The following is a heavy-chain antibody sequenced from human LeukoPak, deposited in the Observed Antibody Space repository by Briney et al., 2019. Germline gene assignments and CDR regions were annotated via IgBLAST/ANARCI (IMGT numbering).Heavy chain of an antibody. D-gene: IGHD6-13*01. CDR1: GYSFTSYW. CDR3: ARHLPYSNNWYATDY. CDR2: IYPGDSDT. Sequence: GESLKIPCKGSGYSFTSYWIAWVRQMPGKGLEWMGIIYPGDSDTRYSPSFQGQVTISADKSISTAYLQWSSLQASDTARYYCARHLPYSNNWYATDYWGQGTLVTVSS. J-gene: IGHJ4*02. V-gene: IGHV5-51*01.